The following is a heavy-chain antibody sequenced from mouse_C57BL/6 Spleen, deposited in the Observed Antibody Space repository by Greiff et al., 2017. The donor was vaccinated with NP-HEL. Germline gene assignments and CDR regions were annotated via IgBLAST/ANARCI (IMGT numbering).Heavy chain of an antibody. CDR2: IDPSDSYT. CDR3: ARSRTGTNAMDY. Sequence: VQLQQPGAELVKPGASVKLSCKASGYTFTSYWMQWVKQRPGQGLEWIGEIDPSDSYTNYNQKFKGKATLTVDTSSSTAYMQLSSLTSEDSAVYYCARSRTGTNAMDYWGQGTSVTVSS. V-gene: IGHV1-50*01. CDR1: GYTFTSYW. D-gene: IGHD4-1*01. J-gene: IGHJ4*01.